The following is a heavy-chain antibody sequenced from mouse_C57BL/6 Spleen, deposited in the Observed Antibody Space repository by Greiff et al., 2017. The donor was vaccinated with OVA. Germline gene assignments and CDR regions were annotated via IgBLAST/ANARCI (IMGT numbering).Heavy chain of an antibody. CDR2: IRNKANGYTT. D-gene: IGHD1-1*01. V-gene: IGHV7-3*01. CDR3: ARSYYYGSRYAMDY. CDR1: GFTFTDYY. Sequence: EVKLMESGGGLVQPGGSLSLSCAASGFTFTDYYMSWARQPPGKALEWLGFIRNKANGYTTEYSASVKGRFTISRDNSQSILYLQMNALRAEDSATYYCARSYYYGSRYAMDYWGQGTSVTVSS. J-gene: IGHJ4*01.